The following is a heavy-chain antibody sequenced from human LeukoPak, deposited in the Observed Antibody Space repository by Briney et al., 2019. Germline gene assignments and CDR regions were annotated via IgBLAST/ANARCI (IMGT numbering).Heavy chain of an antibody. CDR1: GYTFTGYY. Sequence: ASVKVSCKASGYTFTGYYMHWVRQAPGQGLEWMGWINPNSGGTNYAQKFQGRVPMTRDTSISTAYMELSRLRSDDTAVYYCARDQWIAAAGISPHYYYYYMDVWGKGTTVTVSS. CDR2: INPNSGGT. V-gene: IGHV1-2*02. CDR3: ARDQWIAAAGISPHYYYYYMDV. J-gene: IGHJ6*03. D-gene: IGHD6-13*01.